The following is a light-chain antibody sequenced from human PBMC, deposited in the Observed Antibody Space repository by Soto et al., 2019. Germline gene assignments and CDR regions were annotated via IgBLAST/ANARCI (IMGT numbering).Light chain of an antibody. CDR1: RIININ. CDR3: QQYDNWPPYT. V-gene: IGKV3-15*01. Sequence: EILMTQSPATQSASPGERVTLSCRASRIININLAWYQQKPGQAPRLLIYGASTRAAGIPARFSGSGAGTEFTLIISSLQSEDSAVYYCQQYDNWPPYTFGQGTKLEIK. J-gene: IGKJ2*01. CDR2: GAS.